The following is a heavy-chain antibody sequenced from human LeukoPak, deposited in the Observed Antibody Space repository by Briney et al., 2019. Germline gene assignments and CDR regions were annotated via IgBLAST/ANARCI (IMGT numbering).Heavy chain of an antibody. CDR2: ISWNSGSI. V-gene: IGHV3-9*01. D-gene: IGHD1-26*01. CDR1: GFTFDDYA. Sequence: SGGSLRLSCAASGFTFDDYAMHWVRQAPGKGLEWVSGISWNSGSIGYADSVKGRFTISRDNAKNSLYLQMNSLRAEDTAVYYCAKDLGAADLEYFQHWGQGTLVTVSS. CDR3: AKDLGAADLEYFQH. J-gene: IGHJ1*01.